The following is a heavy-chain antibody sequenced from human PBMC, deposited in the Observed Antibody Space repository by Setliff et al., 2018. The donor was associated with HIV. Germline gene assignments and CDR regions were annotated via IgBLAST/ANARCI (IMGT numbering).Heavy chain of an antibody. CDR3: AKDPTTGAVAVYYFDY. D-gene: IGHD6-19*01. CDR2: ISASGGST. V-gene: IGHV3-23*01. Sequence: GGSLRLSCAASGFTFSNYAMSWVRQAPGKGLEWVSIISASGGSTYYADSVKGRFTISRDNSKNTLYLQMNSLRAEDTAVYYCAKDPTTGAVAVYYFDYWGQGTLVTVSS. J-gene: IGHJ4*02. CDR1: GFTFSNYA.